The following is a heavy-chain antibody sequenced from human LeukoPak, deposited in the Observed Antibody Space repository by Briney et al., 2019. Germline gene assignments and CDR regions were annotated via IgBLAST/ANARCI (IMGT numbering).Heavy chain of an antibody. J-gene: IGHJ6*03. CDR1: GGSFSGYY. V-gene: IGHV4-34*01. D-gene: IGHD3-10*02. CDR3: ARDVRQLKIYYYYYYMDV. CDR2: INHSGST. Sequence: SETLSLTCAVYGGSFSGYYWSWIRQPPGKGLEWIGEINHSGSTNYNPSLKSRVTISVDTSKNQFSLKLSSVTAADTAVYYCARDVRQLKIYYYYYYMDVWGKGTTVTVSS.